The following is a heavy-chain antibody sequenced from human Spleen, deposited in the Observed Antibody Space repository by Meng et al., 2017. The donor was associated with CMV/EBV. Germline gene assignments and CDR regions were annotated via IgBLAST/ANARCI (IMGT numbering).Heavy chain of an antibody. CDR3: ATTSFGANSCEDY. V-gene: IGHV3-23*01. D-gene: IGHD4/OR15-4a*01. CDR2: ISGSGDST. CDR1: GFNFSNDW. Sequence: GESLKFSCAASGFNFSNDWMSWVRQAPGKGLEWVSIISGSGDSTYYAESVKGRFTISRDNSKNTLFVQMNSLRVEDTAVYYFATTSFGANSCEDYWGRGTLVTVSS. J-gene: IGHJ4*02.